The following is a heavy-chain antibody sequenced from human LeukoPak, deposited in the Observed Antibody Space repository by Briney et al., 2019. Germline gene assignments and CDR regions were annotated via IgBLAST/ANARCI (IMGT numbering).Heavy chain of an antibody. D-gene: IGHD6-19*01. CDR1: GFTFSSYG. J-gene: IGHJ5*02. CDR3: ARGSGWGGFDP. CDR2: IWYDGSNK. V-gene: IGHV3-33*01. Sequence: GGSLRLSCAASGFTFSSYGMHWVRQAPGQGLEWVAFIWYDGSNKYYADSVKGRFTISRENAKNSLYFQMNSLRAGDTAVYYCARGSGWGGFDPWGQGTLVTVSS.